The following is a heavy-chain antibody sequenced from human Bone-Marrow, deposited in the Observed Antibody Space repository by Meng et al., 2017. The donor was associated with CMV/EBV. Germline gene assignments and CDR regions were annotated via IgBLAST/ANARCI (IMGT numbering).Heavy chain of an antibody. CDR1: GFTFSSYE. V-gene: IGHV3-48*03. J-gene: IGHJ4*02. D-gene: IGHD4-17*01. CDR3: AKDSRRGVTTSFDY. Sequence: GGTLRLTCAASGFTFSSYEMNWVRQAPGKGLEWVSYISSSGSTIYYADSVKGRFTISRDNAKNSLYLQMNSLRAEDTAVYYCAKDSRRGVTTSFDYWGQGTLVTVSS. CDR2: ISSSGSTI.